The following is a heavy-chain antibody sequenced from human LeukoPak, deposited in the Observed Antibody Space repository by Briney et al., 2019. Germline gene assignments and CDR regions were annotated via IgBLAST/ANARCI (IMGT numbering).Heavy chain of an antibody. CDR3: ARDRDGDYGAIFDY. V-gene: IGHV1-2*02. Sequence: VKVSCKASGYTFTGYYMHWVRQAPGQGLEWMGWINPNSGGTNYAQKFQGRVTMTRDTSISTAYMELSRLRSDDTAVYYCARDRDGDYGAIFDYWGQGTLVTVSS. CDR2: INPNSGGT. J-gene: IGHJ4*02. D-gene: IGHD4-17*01. CDR1: GYTFTGYY.